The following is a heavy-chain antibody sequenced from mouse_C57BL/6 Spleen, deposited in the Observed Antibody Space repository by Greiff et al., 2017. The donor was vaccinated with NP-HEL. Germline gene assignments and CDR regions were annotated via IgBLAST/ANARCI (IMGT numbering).Heavy chain of an antibody. CDR1: GFTFSSYA. V-gene: IGHV5-4*01. Sequence: EVHLVESGGGLVKPGGSLKLSCAASGFTFSSYAMSWVRQTPEKRLEWVATISDGGSYTYYPDNVKGRFTISRDNAKNNLYLQMSHLKSEDTAMYYCARDYSNYEGAWFAYWGQGTLVTVSA. J-gene: IGHJ3*01. D-gene: IGHD2-5*01. CDR3: ARDYSNYEGAWFAY. CDR2: ISDGGSYT.